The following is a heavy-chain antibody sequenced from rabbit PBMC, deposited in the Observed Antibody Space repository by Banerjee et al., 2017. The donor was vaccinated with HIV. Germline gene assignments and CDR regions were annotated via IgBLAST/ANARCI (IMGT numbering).Heavy chain of an antibody. J-gene: IGHJ4*01. V-gene: IGHV1S45*01. D-gene: IGHD6-1*01. CDR2: IYVGSSGST. CDR1: GFDFSSYYM. Sequence: QEQLKESGGGLVQPGGSLTLSCKASGFDFSSYYMSWVRQAPGKGLEWIACIYVGSSGSTYYASWAKGRFTISKTSSTTVTLQMTSLTAADTATYFCARLERYYTYYFDLWGPGTLVTVS. CDR3: ARLERYYTYYFDL.